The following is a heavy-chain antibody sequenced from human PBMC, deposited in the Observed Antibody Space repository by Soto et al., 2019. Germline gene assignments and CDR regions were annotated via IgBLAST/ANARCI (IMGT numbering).Heavy chain of an antibody. Sequence: PSETLSLTCTVSGGSVSSGSYYWSWIRQPPGKGLEWIGYIYYSGSTNYNPSLKSRVTISVDTSKNQFSLKLSSVTAADTAVYYCARDRYGDYYYYGMDVWGQGTTVTVSS. D-gene: IGHD4-17*01. CDR3: ARDRYGDYYYYGMDV. CDR1: GGSVSSGSYY. V-gene: IGHV4-61*01. CDR2: IYYSGST. J-gene: IGHJ6*02.